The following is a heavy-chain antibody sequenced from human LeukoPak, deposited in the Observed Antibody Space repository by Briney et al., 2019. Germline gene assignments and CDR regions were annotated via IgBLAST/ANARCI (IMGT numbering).Heavy chain of an antibody. D-gene: IGHD5-12*01. V-gene: IGHV3-33*01. CDR2: IWYDGSNK. CDR3: ARDRMGVATYGMDV. CDR1: GFTFSSYG. J-gene: IGHJ6*02. Sequence: GGPLRLSCAASGFTFSSYGMHWVRQAPGKGLEWVAVIWYDGSNKYYADSVKGRFTISRDNSKNTLYLQMNSLRAEDTAVYYCARDRMGVATYGMDVWGQGTTVTVSS.